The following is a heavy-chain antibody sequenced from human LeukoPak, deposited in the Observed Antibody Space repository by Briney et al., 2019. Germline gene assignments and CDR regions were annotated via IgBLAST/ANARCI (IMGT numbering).Heavy chain of an antibody. CDR3: AKDQSLYSSSSCFDY. D-gene: IGHD6-6*01. CDR1: GFTFSNAW. Sequence: GGSLRLSCAASGFTFSNAWMSWVRQAPGKGLEWVAVISYDGSNKYYADSVKGRFTISRDNSKNTLYLQMNSLRAEDTAVYYCAKDQSLYSSSSCFDYWGQGTLVTVSS. J-gene: IGHJ4*02. V-gene: IGHV3-30*18. CDR2: ISYDGSNK.